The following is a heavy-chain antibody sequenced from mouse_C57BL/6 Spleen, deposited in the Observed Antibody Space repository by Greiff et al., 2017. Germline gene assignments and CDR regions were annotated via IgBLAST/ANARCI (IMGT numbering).Heavy chain of an antibody. CDR3: ARDYYGSSPYYYAMDY. Sequence: QVQLQQPGAELVRPGSSVKLSCKASGYTFTSYWMDWVKQRPGQGLEWIGNIYPSDSETHYNQKFKDKATLTVDKSSSPAYMQLSSLTSEDSAVYYCARDYYGSSPYYYAMDYWGQGTSVTVSS. CDR1: GYTFTSYW. D-gene: IGHD1-1*01. V-gene: IGHV1-61*01. CDR2: IYPSDSET. J-gene: IGHJ4*01.